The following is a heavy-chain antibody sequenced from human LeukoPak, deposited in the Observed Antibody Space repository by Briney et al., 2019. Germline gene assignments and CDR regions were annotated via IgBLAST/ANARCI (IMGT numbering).Heavy chain of an antibody. D-gene: IGHD3-22*01. V-gene: IGHV4-59*01. CDR2: IYYSGST. Sequence: SETLSLTCTVSGGSISSYYWSWIRQPPGKGLEWIGYIYYSGSTNYNPSLKSRVTISVDTSKNQFSLKLSSVTAADTAVYYCARDVDYYDSSGYGWFDPWGQGTLVTVSS. CDR3: ARDVDYYDSSGYGWFDP. J-gene: IGHJ5*02. CDR1: GGSISSYY.